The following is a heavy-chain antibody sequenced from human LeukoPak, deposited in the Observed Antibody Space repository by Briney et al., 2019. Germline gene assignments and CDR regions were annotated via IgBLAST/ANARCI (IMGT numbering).Heavy chain of an antibody. V-gene: IGHV1-18*01. CDR3: ARDPRRYSSSWDFDY. J-gene: IGHJ4*02. Sequence: GASVKVSCKASGYTFTSYGISCVRQAPGHGLEWMGWISAYNGNTNYAQKLQGRVTMTTDTSTSTAYMALRSLRSDDTAVYYCARDPRRYSSSWDFDYWGQGTLVTVSS. D-gene: IGHD6-13*01. CDR1: GYTFTSYG. CDR2: ISAYNGNT.